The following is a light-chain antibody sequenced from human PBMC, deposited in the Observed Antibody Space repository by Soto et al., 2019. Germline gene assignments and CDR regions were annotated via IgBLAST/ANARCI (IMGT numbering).Light chain of an antibody. V-gene: IGLV4-69*01. CDR1: RGHSTFA. CDR2: LNSDGSH. Sequence: QPVLTQSPSASASLGASVKLTCTLSRGHSTFAIAWHQQQPDKGPRYLMKLNSDGSHNKGDGIPDRFSGSSSGAERYLTISSLQSEDEADYYCQTWGAGIQVFGGGTKLTVL. J-gene: IGLJ3*02. CDR3: QTWGAGIQV.